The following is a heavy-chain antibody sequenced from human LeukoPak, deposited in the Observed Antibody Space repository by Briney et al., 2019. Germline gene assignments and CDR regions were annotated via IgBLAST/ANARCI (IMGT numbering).Heavy chain of an antibody. Sequence: QPGGSLRLSCTVSGFTVSSNSMSWVRQAPGKGLEWVSFIYSDNTHYSDSVKGRFTISRDNAKNSLYLQMNSLRAEDTAVYYCARAQRRITIFGVVPSPFDYWGQGTLVTVSS. D-gene: IGHD3-3*01. CDR3: ARAQRRITIFGVVPSPFDY. J-gene: IGHJ4*02. V-gene: IGHV3-53*01. CDR2: IYSDNT. CDR1: GFTVSSNS.